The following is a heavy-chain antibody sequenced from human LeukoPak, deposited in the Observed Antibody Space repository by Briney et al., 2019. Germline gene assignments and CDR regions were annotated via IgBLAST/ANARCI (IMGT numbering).Heavy chain of an antibody. CDR2: IYPGDSDT. J-gene: IGHJ2*01. D-gene: IGHD3-9*01. CDR3: ARAIRYFDWLGKGYFDL. CDR1: GYSFTSYW. V-gene: IGHV5-51*01. Sequence: GESLKISCQGSGYSFTSYWIGWVRQMPGKGLEWMGIIYPGDSDTRYSPSFQGQVTISADKSISTAYLQWSSLKASDTAMYYCARAIRYFDWLGKGYFDLWGRGTLVTVSS.